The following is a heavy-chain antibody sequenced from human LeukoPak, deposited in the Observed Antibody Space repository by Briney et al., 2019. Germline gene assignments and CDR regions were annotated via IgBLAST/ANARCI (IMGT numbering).Heavy chain of an antibody. CDR3: AKNGDRGAYCSGGSCYPYYYYYMDV. V-gene: IGHV3-23*01. CDR2: ISGTGGTT. J-gene: IGHJ6*03. Sequence: GGSLRLSCAASGFTFDDYGMSWVRQAPGKGLEWVSAISGTGGTTYYADSVKGRFTISRDNSKNTLYLQMNSLRAEDTAVYYCAKNGDRGAYCSGGSCYPYYYYYMDVWGKGTTATISS. D-gene: IGHD2-15*01. CDR1: GFTFDDYG.